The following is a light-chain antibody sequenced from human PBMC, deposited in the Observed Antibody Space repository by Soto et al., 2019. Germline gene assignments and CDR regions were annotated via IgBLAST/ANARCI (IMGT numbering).Light chain of an antibody. CDR2: GAS. CDR3: QQYGSSPPIT. CDR1: HSVSSGN. Sequence: EIVLTQSPPTLSLYPGERPSLTCRPRHSVSSGNLAWYQQKPCQAPRLLIYGASSRATGIPLRFSGSGSGTDFTLTISRLEPEDFAVYYCQQYGSSPPITFGQGTRLEIK. J-gene: IGKJ5*01. V-gene: IGKV3-20*01.